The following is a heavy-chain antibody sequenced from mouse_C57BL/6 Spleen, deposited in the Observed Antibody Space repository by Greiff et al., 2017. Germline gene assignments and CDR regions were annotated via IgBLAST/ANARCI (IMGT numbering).Heavy chain of an antibody. CDR2: ISDGGSYT. V-gene: IGHV5-4*03. CDR3: ARANWYFDY. D-gene: IGHD4-1*01. CDR1: GFTFSSYA. J-gene: IGHJ2*01. Sequence: EVKLQESGGGLVKPGGSLKLSCAASGFTFSSYAMSWVRQTPEKRLEWVATISDGGSYTYYPDNVKGRFTISRDNAKNNLYLQMSHLKSEDTAMYYCARANWYFDYWGQGTTLTVSS.